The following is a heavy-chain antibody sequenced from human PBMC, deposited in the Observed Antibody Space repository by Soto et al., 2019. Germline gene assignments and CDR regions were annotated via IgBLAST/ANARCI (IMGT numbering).Heavy chain of an antibody. CDR3: VREGRGSFDF. Sequence: GGSLRLSCAASGFIFTNYAMNWVRQAPGKGLEWVSVIGGRGNSAYYADSVQGRFTISRDNSKNTLSLQMSSPTADDTAIYYCVREGRGSFDFWGRGTMVTVSS. J-gene: IGHJ3*01. CDR2: IGGRGNSA. V-gene: IGHV3-23*01. D-gene: IGHD5-12*01. CDR1: GFIFTNYA.